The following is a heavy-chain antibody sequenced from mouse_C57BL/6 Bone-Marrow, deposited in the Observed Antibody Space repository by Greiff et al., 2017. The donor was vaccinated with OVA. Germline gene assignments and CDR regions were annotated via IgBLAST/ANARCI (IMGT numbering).Heavy chain of an antibody. CDR1: GYTFTSYW. Sequence: QVQLQQPGAELVRPGTSVKLSCKASGYTFTSYWMHWVKQRPGQGLEWIGVIDPSDSYTNYNQKFKGKATLTVDTSSSTAYMQLSSLTSEDSAVYYCAGYCDGSSFDYWGQGTTLTVSS. CDR3: AGYCDGSSFDY. V-gene: IGHV1-59*01. D-gene: IGHD1-1*01. CDR2: IDPSDSYT. J-gene: IGHJ2*01.